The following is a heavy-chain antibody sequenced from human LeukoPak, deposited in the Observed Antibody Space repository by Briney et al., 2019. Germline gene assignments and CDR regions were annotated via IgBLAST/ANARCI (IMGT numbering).Heavy chain of an antibody. CDR2: IYYSGST. CDR1: GGSISSYY. CDR3: ARRLENSGSHYDALDI. Sequence: SETLSLTCTVSGGSISSYYWSWIRRPPGKGLEWIGYIYYSGSTNYNPSLKSRVTISVDTSKNQFSLRLSSVTAADTAVYYCARRLENSGSHYDALDIWGQGTMVTVSS. D-gene: IGHD1-26*01. J-gene: IGHJ3*02. V-gene: IGHV4-59*08.